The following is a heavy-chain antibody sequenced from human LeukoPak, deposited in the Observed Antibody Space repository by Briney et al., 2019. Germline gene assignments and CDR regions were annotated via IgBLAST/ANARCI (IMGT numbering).Heavy chain of an antibody. CDR3: AKSYDSSGYYYFGLGY. V-gene: IGHV3-23*01. Sequence: GGSLRLSCAASGFTFSSYAMSWVRQAPGKGLEWVSAISGSGGSTYYADSVKGRFTISRDNSKNTLYLQMNSLRAEDTAVYYCAKSYDSSGYYYFGLGYWGQGTLVTVSS. CDR1: GFTFSSYA. J-gene: IGHJ4*02. CDR2: ISGSGGST. D-gene: IGHD3-22*01.